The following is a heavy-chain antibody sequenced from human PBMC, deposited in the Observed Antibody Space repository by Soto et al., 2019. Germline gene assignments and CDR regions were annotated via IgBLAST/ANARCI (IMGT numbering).Heavy chain of an antibody. CDR2: ISAYNGNT. CDR1: GYTFTSYG. CDR3: ARDAGYYGSGSPYYYYGMDV. D-gene: IGHD3-10*01. Sequence: QVQLVQSGAEVKKPGASVKVSCKASGYTFTSYGISWVRQAPGQGLEWMGWISAYNGNTNYAQKLQGRVTMTTDTSTSTAYMELRSLRSDDTAVYYCARDAGYYGSGSPYYYYGMDVWGQGTTVTVSS. V-gene: IGHV1-18*01. J-gene: IGHJ6*02.